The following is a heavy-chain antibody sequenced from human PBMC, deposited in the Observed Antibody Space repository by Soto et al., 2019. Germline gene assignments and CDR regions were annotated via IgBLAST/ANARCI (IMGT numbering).Heavy chain of an antibody. CDR3: ARAGCSRGCCDY. D-gene: IGHD2-15*01. Sequence: QVQLVESGGGVVQPGRSLRLSCAASGFTFSRYGIHWVRQAPGKGLEWVAVIWYDGSKEYYVESVKGRFTISRDDSKNTVYLQTNSLRDEDTAVYYCARAGCSRGCCDYWGQGTLVTVSS. V-gene: IGHV3-33*01. CDR1: GFTFSRYG. CDR2: IWYDGSKE. J-gene: IGHJ4*02.